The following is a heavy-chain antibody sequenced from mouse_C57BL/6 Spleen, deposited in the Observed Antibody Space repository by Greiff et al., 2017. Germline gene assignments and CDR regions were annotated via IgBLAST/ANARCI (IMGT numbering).Heavy chain of an antibody. J-gene: IGHJ1*03. CDR2: IYPGSGST. V-gene: IGHV1-55*01. CDR1: GYTFTSYW. CDR3: ARGGDYGSSYGCFDV. D-gene: IGHD1-1*01. Sequence: QVQLKQPGAELVKPGASVKMSCKASGYTFTSYWITWVKQRPGQGLEWIGDIYPGSGSTHYNEKFKSKATLTVDTSSSTAYMQLSSLTSEDSAVXDCARGGDYGSSYGCFDVWGKGTTVTVSS.